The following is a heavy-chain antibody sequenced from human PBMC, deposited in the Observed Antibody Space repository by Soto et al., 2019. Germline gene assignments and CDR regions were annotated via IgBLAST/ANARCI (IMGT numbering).Heavy chain of an antibody. CDR3: AREGHGYSSSRAFDY. CDR2: ISGSGGST. CDR1: GFTFSSYA. J-gene: IGHJ4*02. V-gene: IGHV3-23*01. D-gene: IGHD6-13*01. Sequence: GGSLRLCCAASGFTFSSYAMSWVRQAPGKGLEWVSAISGSGGSTYYADSVKGRFTISRDNSKNTLYLQMNSLRAEDTAVYYCAREGHGYSSSRAFDYWGQGTLVTVSS.